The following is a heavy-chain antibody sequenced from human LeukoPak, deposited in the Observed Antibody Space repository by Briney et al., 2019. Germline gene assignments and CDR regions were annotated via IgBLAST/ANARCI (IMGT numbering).Heavy chain of an antibody. CDR2: IYYTGDT. J-gene: IGHJ4*02. CDR1: GGSVNSSNYY. Sequence: NASETLSLTCIVSGGSVNSSNYYWGWIRQPPGKGLEWIASIYYTGDTHYNPSLKSRVTISIDTSKNQFSLELTSVTAADTAVYYYAIPKSGDYWGRGTLVTVSS. CDR3: AIPKSGDY. V-gene: IGHV4-39*01.